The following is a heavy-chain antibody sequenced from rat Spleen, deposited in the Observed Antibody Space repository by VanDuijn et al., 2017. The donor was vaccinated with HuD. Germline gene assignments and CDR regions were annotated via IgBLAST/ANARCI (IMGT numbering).Heavy chain of an antibody. J-gene: IGHJ4*01. CDR3: ARPNIDYVMYA. CDR1: GFTFSDYY. Sequence: EVQLVESGGGLVQPGRSLKISCAASGFTFSDYYMAWVRQAPTKGLEWVESISFEGRSTYYGDSVKGRFTISRDNAKSTLYLQMNSLRSDDTVTYYCARPNIDYVMYAWGQGGSVTVSS. V-gene: IGHV5-22*01. CDR2: ISFEGRST.